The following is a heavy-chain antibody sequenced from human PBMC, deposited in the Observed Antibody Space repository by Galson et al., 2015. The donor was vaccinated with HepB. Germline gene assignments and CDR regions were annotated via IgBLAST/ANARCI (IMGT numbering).Heavy chain of an antibody. V-gene: IGHV1-18*01. J-gene: IGHJ3*02. CDR2: ISANSGNT. D-gene: IGHD3-10*02. Sequence: SCKASGYTFTRNGISWVRQAPGQGLEWMGWISANSGNTNYAQKFQDRVTMTTETSTSTAYMELRSLTSDDTAVYYCARDVRNAFEMWGQGTMVTVSS. CDR1: GYTFTRNG. CDR3: ARDVRNAFEM.